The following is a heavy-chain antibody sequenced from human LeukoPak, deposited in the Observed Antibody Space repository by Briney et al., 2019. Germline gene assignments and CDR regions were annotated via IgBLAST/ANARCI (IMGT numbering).Heavy chain of an antibody. CDR3: AKDGEIAVAGGFDY. Sequence: GGSLRLSCAASGFTFSSYAMSWVRQAPGKGLEWVSAISGSGGSTYYADSVKGRFTISRGNSKNTLYLQMNSLRAEDTAVYYCAKDGEIAVAGGFDYWGQGTLVTVSS. CDR1: GFTFSSYA. D-gene: IGHD6-13*01. CDR2: ISGSGGST. V-gene: IGHV3-23*01. J-gene: IGHJ4*02.